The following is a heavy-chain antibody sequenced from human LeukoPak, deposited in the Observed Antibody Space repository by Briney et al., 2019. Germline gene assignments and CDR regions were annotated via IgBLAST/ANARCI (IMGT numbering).Heavy chain of an antibody. Sequence: SETLSLTCAVYGGSISSYYWSWIRQPPGKGLEWIGYIYYSGSTNYNPSLKSRVTISIDTSRNQFSLKLRSVTAADTAVYYCARDSGSYFFSYWGQGTLVTVSS. D-gene: IGHD1-26*01. CDR1: GGSISSYY. CDR3: ARDSGSYFFSY. J-gene: IGHJ4*02. CDR2: IYYSGST. V-gene: IGHV4-59*12.